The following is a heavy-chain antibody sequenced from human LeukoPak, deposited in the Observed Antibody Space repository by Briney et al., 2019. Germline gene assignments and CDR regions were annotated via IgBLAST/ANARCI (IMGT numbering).Heavy chain of an antibody. Sequence: GASVKVSCKASGGTFSSYAISWVRQAPGQGLEWMGGIIPIFGTANYAQKFQGRVTITADESTSTAYMELSGLRSEDTAVYYCARDLEGTISDYLVPYAFDIWAKGQWSPSLQ. D-gene: IGHD6-25*01. V-gene: IGHV1-69*13. CDR3: ARDLEGTISDYLVPYAFDI. CDR2: IIPIFGTA. J-gene: IGHJ3*02. CDR1: GGTFSSYA.